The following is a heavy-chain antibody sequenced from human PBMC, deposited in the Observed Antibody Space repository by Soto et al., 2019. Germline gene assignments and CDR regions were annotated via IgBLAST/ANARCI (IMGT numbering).Heavy chain of an antibody. CDR3: ASPSGSYSYYYGMYV. CDR1: GASIRSFF. V-gene: IGHV4-59*01. Sequence: SETLSLTCTVSGASIRSFFWTWIRQPPGRGQEWIGNIYYSVSTNYNPSLKNRVTKSVDTSKNQFSLMLTSVSAAVTAFYYFASPSGSYSYYYGMYVWGQGTTVTVSS. CDR2: IYYSVST. J-gene: IGHJ6*02. D-gene: IGHD1-26*01.